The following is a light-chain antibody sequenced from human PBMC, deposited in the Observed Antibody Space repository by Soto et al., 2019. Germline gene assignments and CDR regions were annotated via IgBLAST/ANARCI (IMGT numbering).Light chain of an antibody. V-gene: IGKV1-33*01. J-gene: IGKJ5*01. CDR3: QAFDNLPSIT. Sequence: DIQMTHSPSSLSASVGDRVTITCRASQSISSSLNWYQQKPGKAPKLLIHDASTLGTGVPSRFSGSGSGTDFTFIINSLQPEDFATYFCQAFDNLPSITFGQGTRLEIK. CDR2: DAS. CDR1: QSISSS.